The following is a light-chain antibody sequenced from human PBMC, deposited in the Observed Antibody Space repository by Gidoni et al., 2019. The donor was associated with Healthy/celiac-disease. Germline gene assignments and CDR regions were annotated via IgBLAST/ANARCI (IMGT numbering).Light chain of an antibody. CDR1: SSDVGGYNY. V-gene: IGLV2-14*01. CDR3: SSYTSSSTLV. Sequence: QSALTQPASVSGSPGQSITISCPGTSSDVGGYNYVSWYQQHPGKAPKLKLYEVSNRPSGVSNRFSGSKSGNTASLTISGLQAEDEADYYCSSYTSSSTLVFGTGTKVTVL. J-gene: IGLJ1*01. CDR2: EVS.